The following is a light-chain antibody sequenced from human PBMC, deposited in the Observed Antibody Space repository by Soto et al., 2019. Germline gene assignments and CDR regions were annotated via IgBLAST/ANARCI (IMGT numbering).Light chain of an antibody. J-gene: IGLJ3*02. Sequence: QLVLTQSPSAYASLGASVKLTCTLSSGHSSYAIAWHQQQPEKGPRYLMKLNSDGRHSKGDGIPDRFSGSSSGAERYLTISSLQSEDEADYYCQTWGTGLLVFGGGTKLTVL. CDR3: QTWGTGLLV. CDR1: SGHSSYA. V-gene: IGLV4-69*01. CDR2: LNSDGRH.